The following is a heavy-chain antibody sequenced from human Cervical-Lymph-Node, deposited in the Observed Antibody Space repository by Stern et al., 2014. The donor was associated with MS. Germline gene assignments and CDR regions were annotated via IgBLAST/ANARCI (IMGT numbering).Heavy chain of an antibody. CDR3: ARHVQGFDY. CDR1: GYSFTIYY. Sequence: VQLVQSGAEVKKPGESLKVSCKLSGYSFTIYYIAWVRQMPGKGLEWMGVIYPYDSDTTSSPSFQGQVTISADKSITTAYLQWSSLRASDTAMYYCARHVQGFDYWGQGPLVTVSS. V-gene: IGHV5-51*01. CDR2: IYPYDSDT. J-gene: IGHJ4*02.